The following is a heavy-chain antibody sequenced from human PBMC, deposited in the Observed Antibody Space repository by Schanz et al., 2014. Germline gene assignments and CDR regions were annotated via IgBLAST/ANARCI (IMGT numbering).Heavy chain of an antibody. CDR1: GFSFSDSF. CDR3: AREQMIFGVTYTDAYDV. J-gene: IGHJ3*01. Sequence: QMQLVESGGGLVKPGGSLRLSCVASGFSFSDSFMSWIRQTPEKGLEWIAFMSHSGGVIYYAESVRGRFFISRDNAKNTRYLEMKSPRVDDTAGYYCAREQMIFGVTYTDAYDVWGRGTMVTVSS. V-gene: IGHV3-11*01. D-gene: IGHD3-3*01. CDR2: MSHSGGVI.